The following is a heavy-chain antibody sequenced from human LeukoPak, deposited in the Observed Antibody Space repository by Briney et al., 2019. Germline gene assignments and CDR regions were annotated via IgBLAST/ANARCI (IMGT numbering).Heavy chain of an antibody. J-gene: IGHJ5*02. Sequence: SETLSLTCTVSGGSISSYYWSWIRQPPGKGLEWIGYIYYSGSTNYNPSLKSRVTISVDTSKNQFSLKLRSVTAADTAVYYCARPLSGRWSDPWGQEILVTVSS. CDR3: ARPLSGRWSDP. V-gene: IGHV4-59*08. CDR2: IYYSGST. D-gene: IGHD2-8*02. CDR1: GGSISSYY.